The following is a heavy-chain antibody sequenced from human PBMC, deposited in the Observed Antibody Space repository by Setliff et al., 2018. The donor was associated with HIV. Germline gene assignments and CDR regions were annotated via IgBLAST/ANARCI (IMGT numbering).Heavy chain of an antibody. CDR1: GFTFRSYS. J-gene: IGHJ4*02. CDR2: ISSSSNTI. Sequence: GGSLRLSCAASGFTFRSYSMNWVRQAPGKGLEWVSYISSSSNTIYYPDSVKGRFTISRDNAESSMYLQMNNLRAEDTAVYYCAIIRVNGSPYWGQGTPVTVSS. CDR3: AIIRVNGSPY. V-gene: IGHV3-48*04. D-gene: IGHD3-10*01.